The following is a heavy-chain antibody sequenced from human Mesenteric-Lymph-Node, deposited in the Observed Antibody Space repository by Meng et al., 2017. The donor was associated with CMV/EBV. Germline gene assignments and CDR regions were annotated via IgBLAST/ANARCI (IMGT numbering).Heavy chain of an antibody. CDR3: ARLGTITGTPGYYYYGMDV. CDR1: GGSISSSSYY. V-gene: IGHV4-39*01. Sequence: SETLSLTCTVSGGSISSSSYYWGWIRQPPGKGLEWIGSIYYSGSTYYNPSLKSRVTISVDTSKNQFSLKLSSVTAADTAVYYCARLGTITGTPGYYYYGMDVWGQGTTVTVSS. CDR2: IYYSGST. J-gene: IGHJ6*02. D-gene: IGHD1-20*01.